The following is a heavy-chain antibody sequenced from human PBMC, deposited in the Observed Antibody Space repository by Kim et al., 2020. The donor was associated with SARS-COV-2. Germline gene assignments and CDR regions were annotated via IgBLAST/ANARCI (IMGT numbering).Heavy chain of an antibody. CDR3: AKVGCDSSGYLYDEERDI. J-gene: IGHJ3*02. V-gene: IGHV3-23*01. D-gene: IGHD3-22*01. CDR2: ISGSGGST. Sequence: GGSLRLSCAASGFTFSSYAMSWVRQAPGKGLEWVSAISGSGGSTYYADSVKGRFTISRDNSKNTLYLQMNSLRAEDTAVYYCAKVGCDSSGYLYDEERDIWGQGTMVTVSS. CDR1: GFTFSSYA.